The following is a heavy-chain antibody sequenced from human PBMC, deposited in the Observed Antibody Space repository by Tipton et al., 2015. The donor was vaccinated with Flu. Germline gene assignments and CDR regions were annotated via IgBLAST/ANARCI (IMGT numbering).Heavy chain of an antibody. CDR1: GFTFSRYA. Sequence: SLRLSCTASGFTFSRYAMSWVRQAPGKGLEWVSAIGGGGAITYFEDSVKGRFIISRDNIRNTLCLQMNSLRAEDTAIYYCARVIPEFVAGLSYWGQGILVTVSS. CDR3: ARVIPEFVAGLSY. J-gene: IGHJ4*02. CDR2: IGGGGAIT. V-gene: IGHV3-23*01. D-gene: IGHD6-19*01.